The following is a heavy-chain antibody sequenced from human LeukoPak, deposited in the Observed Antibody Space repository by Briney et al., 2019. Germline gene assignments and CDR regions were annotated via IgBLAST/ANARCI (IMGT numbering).Heavy chain of an antibody. CDR3: ARDPILGYSSSWNDY. V-gene: IGHV3-48*01. D-gene: IGHD6-13*01. CDR2: ISSSSSTI. J-gene: IGHJ4*02. CDR1: GFTFSSYS. Sequence: GGSLRLSCAASGFTFSSYSMNWVRQAPGKGLEWVSYISSSSSTIYYADSVKGRFTISRDNAKNSLYLQMNSLRAEDTAVYYCARDPILGYSSSWNDYWGQGTLVTVSS.